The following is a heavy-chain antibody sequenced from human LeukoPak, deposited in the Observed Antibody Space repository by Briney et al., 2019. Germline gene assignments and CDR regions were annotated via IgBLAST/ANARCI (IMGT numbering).Heavy chain of an antibody. CDR1: GFSFSSDV. J-gene: IGHJ4*02. V-gene: IGHV3-30*18. CDR3: AKGDYGDYVTPEPYY. D-gene: IGHD4-17*01. CDR2: ISAAGTYI. Sequence: GRSLTLSCAASGFSFSSDVMHWVRQTPGKGLEWVAVISAAGTYIVYADSVKGRFTISRDNSKNTLYLQMNSLRAEDTAVYYCAKGDYGDYVTPEPYYWGQGTLVTVSS.